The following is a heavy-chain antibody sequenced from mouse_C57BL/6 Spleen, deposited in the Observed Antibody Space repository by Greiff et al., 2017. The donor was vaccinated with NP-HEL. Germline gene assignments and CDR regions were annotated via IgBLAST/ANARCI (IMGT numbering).Heavy chain of an antibody. J-gene: IGHJ2*01. CDR2: INPSSGYT. CDR3: ARVYDYDGGFDY. CDR1: GYTFTSYT. Sequence: QVHVKQSGAELARPGASVKMSCKASGYTFTSYTMHWVKQRPGQGLEWIGYINPSSGYTKYNQKFKDKATLTADKSSSTAYMQLSSLSSEDSAVYYCARVYDYDGGFDYWGQGTTLTVSS. D-gene: IGHD2-4*01. V-gene: IGHV1-4*01.